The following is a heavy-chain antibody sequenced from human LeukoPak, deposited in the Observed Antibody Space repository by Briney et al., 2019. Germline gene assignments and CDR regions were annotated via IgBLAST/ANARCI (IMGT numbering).Heavy chain of an antibody. Sequence: SGTLSLTCTVSGGSISSYYWSWIRQPPGKGLEWIGYIYYSGSTNYNPSLKSRVTISVDTSKNQFSLKLSSVTAADTAVYYCARGYCGGDCYYGYWGQGTLVTVSS. CDR2: IYYSGST. D-gene: IGHD2-21*02. J-gene: IGHJ4*02. CDR3: ARGYCGGDCYYGY. CDR1: GGSISSYY. V-gene: IGHV4-59*01.